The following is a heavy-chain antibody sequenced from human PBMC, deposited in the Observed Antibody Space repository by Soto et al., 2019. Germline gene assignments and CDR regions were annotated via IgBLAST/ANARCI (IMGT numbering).Heavy chain of an antibody. Sequence: PSETLSRTCTVSCVSTSSYYWSWIRQPPGKGLEWIGYIYYSGSTNYNPSLKSRVTISLDTSKNQFSLKLSSVTAADTAGYYCVRDKHSSDFYGLADWGKGTPVTVYS. CDR1: CVSTSSYY. J-gene: IGHJ1*01. V-gene: IGHV4-59*01. CDR2: IYYSGST. CDR3: VRDKHSSDFYGLAD. D-gene: IGHD3-3*01.